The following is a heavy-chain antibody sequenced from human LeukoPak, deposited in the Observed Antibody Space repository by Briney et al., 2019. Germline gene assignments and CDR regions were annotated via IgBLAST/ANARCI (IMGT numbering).Heavy chain of an antibody. CDR3: ARRKACSGGSCYTGINY. V-gene: IGHV4-34*01. D-gene: IGHD2-15*01. J-gene: IGHJ4*02. CDR1: GGSFNGYY. Sequence: SETLSLTCAVYGGSFNGYYWSWIRQPPGKGLEWIGEINHSGSTNYNPSLKSRVTISVDTSKNQFSLKLSSVTAADTAVYYCARRKACSGGSCYTGINYWGQGTLVTVSS. CDR2: INHSGST.